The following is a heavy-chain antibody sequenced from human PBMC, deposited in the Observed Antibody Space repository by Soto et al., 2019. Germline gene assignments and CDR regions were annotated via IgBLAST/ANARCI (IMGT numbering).Heavy chain of an antibody. D-gene: IGHD6-19*01. CDR1: GLTFSLYG. CDR3: AIDFPSGSSRYDRFDP. CDR2: ISHDGSTK. J-gene: IGHJ5*02. Sequence: QVQLVESGGGVVKPGRSLRLSCAASGLTFSLYGIHWVRQAPGKGLEWLAVISHDGSTKYYADSVKGRFTVSRDNSKNTVYLQMNSLRGEATAISYCAIDFPSGSSRYDRFDPWGLGTSVIVS. V-gene: IGHV3-30*03.